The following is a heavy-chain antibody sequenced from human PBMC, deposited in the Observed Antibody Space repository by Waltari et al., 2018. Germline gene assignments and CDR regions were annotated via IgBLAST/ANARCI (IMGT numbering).Heavy chain of an antibody. J-gene: IGHJ5*02. D-gene: IGHD2-21*01. V-gene: IGHV2-5*02. CDR3: AHSHEGDWQQRRANWFDP. Sequence: QITLKESGPTLVKPTQTLTLTCTFPGFSLSTSGVGVGWIRQPPGKALEWLALIYLDDDKRYSPALKSRLTITKDTSKNQVVLTMTNMDPVDTATYYCAHSHEGDWQQRRANWFDPWGQGTLVTVSS. CDR2: IYLDDDK. CDR1: GFSLSTSGVG.